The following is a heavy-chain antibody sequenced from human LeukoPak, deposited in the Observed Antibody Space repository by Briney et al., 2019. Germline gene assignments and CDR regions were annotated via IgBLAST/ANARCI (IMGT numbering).Heavy chain of an antibody. CDR3: AKPYSGSYYFDY. CDR1: GGSISSYY. CDR2: ISGSGGST. V-gene: IGHV3-23*01. D-gene: IGHD1-26*01. Sequence: ETLSLTCTVSGGSISSYYWSWVRQAPGKGLEWVSAISGSGGSTYYADSVKGRFAISRDNSKNTLYLQMNSLRAEDTAVYYCAKPYSGSYYFDYWGQGTLVTVSS. J-gene: IGHJ4*02.